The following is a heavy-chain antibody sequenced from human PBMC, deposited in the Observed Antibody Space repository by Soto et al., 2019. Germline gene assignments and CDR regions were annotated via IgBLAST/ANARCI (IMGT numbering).Heavy chain of an antibody. CDR3: ARAVTGYWYFDL. J-gene: IGHJ2*01. CDR1: GGSISSGXXX. D-gene: IGHD4-17*01. V-gene: IGHV4-31*03. Sequence: QVQLQESGPGLVKPSQTLSLTCTVSGGSISSGXXXXXXIXQHXGKGLEWIGYIYYSGSTYYNPSLKSRVTISVDTSKNQFSLKLSSVTAADTAVYYCARAVTGYWYFDLWGRGTLVTVSS. CDR2: IYYSGST.